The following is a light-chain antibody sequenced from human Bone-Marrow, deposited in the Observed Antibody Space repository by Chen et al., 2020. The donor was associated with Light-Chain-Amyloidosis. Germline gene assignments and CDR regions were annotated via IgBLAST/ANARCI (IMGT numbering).Light chain of an antibody. CDR2: EVS. V-gene: IGLV2-8*01. CDR1: SSDVGGDNY. Sequence: QSALTPPPSASGSLGQSVTISCTGTSSDVGGDNYVSWYQQHPGKAPKLMISEVSKRPSGVPDRFSGSKSGNTASLTVSGLQPNDEADYYCSSYGGRTNLVFGGGTKLTVL. J-gene: IGLJ2*01. CDR3: SSYGGRTNLV.